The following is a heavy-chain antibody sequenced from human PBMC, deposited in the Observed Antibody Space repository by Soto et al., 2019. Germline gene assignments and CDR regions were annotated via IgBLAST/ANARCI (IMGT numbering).Heavy chain of an antibody. J-gene: IGHJ4*02. CDR2: IKQDGSEK. V-gene: IGHV3-7*01. D-gene: IGHD6-19*01. CDR3: ARDLVGEQWLGGY. CDR1: GFTFRYYW. Sequence: EVQLVESGGGLVQPGGSLRLSCAASGFTFRYYWMSWVRQAPGKGLEWVANIKQDGSEKYYVDSVKGRFTISRDNAKNSLYLQMNSLRDEDTAVYFCARDLVGEQWLGGYWGQGTLGTV.